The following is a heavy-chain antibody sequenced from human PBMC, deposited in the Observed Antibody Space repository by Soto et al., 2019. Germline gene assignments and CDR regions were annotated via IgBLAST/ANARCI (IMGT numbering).Heavy chain of an antibody. Sequence: PGESLKISCKGSGYSFTSYWIGWVRQMPGKGLEWTGIIYPGDSDTRYSPSFQGQVTISADKSISTAYLQWSSLKASDTAMYYCARQYCSGGSCYPIDYWGQGTLVTVSS. V-gene: IGHV5-51*01. J-gene: IGHJ4*02. D-gene: IGHD2-15*01. CDR2: IYPGDSDT. CDR3: ARQYCSGGSCYPIDY. CDR1: GYSFTSYW.